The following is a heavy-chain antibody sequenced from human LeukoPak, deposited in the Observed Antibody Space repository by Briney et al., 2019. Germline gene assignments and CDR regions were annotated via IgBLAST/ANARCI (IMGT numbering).Heavy chain of an antibody. D-gene: IGHD3-10*01. V-gene: IGHV1-8*01. CDR3: ARTLSMVRGTLWGGYYYGMDV. J-gene: IGHJ6*02. Sequence: ASVKVSCKASGYTFTSYDINWVRQATGQGLEWMGWMNPNSGNTGYAQKFQGRVTMTRNTSISTAYMELSSLRSEDTAVYYCARTLSMVRGTLWGGYYYGMDVWGQGTTVTVSS. CDR2: MNPNSGNT. CDR1: GYTFTSYD.